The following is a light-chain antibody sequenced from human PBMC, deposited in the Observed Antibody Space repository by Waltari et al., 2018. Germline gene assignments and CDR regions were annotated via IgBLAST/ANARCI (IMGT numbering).Light chain of an antibody. V-gene: IGKV1-5*03. CDR3: QHYSSAPYT. Sequence: DIQMTQSPSTLSASVGDRVTITCRASQSISSWLAWYQVRPGKAPKLLIQEAARLQSGVPSRVSGSESGTTEFTLTISSLQPDDFATYYCQHYSSAPYTFGQGTKLEIK. CDR2: EAA. CDR1: QSISSW. J-gene: IGKJ2*01.